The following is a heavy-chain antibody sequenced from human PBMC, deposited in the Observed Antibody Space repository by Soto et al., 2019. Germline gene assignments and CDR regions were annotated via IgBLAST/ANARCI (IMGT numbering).Heavy chain of an antibody. V-gene: IGHV3-21*01. CDR3: ARGSGYDQRLDY. CDR2: ISSGSSHI. D-gene: IGHD5-12*01. CDR1: GFTFNTYS. J-gene: IGHJ4*02. Sequence: EVQLAESGGGLVKPGGSLRLSYAASGFTFNTYSMNWVRQAPGKGLEWVSSISSGSSHIYYADSVKGRFTISRDNAKNSLYLQMNSLRAEDTAVYYCARGSGYDQRLDYWGQGTLVTVSS.